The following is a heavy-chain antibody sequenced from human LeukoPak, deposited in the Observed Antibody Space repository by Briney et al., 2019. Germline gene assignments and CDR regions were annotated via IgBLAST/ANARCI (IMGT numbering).Heavy chain of an antibody. CDR2: IQNDEIDK. CDR1: GFTFTTYG. Sequence: GGSLRLSCTASGFTFTTYGMHWVRQAPGKGLEWVAFIQNDEIDKFYADSVKGRFTISRDNAKNSLSLQMDSLRAEDTAVYYCAREAVTIVRGIRGWYFDLWGRGTLVTVSS. J-gene: IGHJ2*01. CDR3: AREAVTIVRGIRGWYFDL. D-gene: IGHD3-10*01. V-gene: IGHV3-30*12.